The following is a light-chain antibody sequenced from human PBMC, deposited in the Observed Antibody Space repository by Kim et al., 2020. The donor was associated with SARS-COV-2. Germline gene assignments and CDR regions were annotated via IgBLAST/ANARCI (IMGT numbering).Light chain of an antibody. CDR2: WAS. Sequence: DIVMTQSPDSLAVSLGERATINCKSSQNVLYSSNNKNYLAWYQHKPGQPPKLLIYWASSRESGVPDRFSGSGSGTDFTLTISSLQAEDVAVYYCQQYYTSLPTFGQGTKVDIK. V-gene: IGKV4-1*01. J-gene: IGKJ1*01. CDR3: QQYYTSLPT. CDR1: QNVLYSSNNKNY.